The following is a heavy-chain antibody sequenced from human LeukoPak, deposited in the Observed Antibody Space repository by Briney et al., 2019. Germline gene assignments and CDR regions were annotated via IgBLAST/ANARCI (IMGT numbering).Heavy chain of an antibody. CDR3: ARDRITIFGVVIGDAFDI. D-gene: IGHD3-3*01. CDR2: TSSSSSTI. J-gene: IGHJ3*02. V-gene: IGHV3-48*04. CDR1: GFTFSSYS. Sequence: PGGSLRLSCAASGFTFSSYSMNWVRQAPGKGLEWVSYTSSSSSTIYYADSVKGRFTISRDNAKNSLYLQMNSLRAEDTAVYYCARDRITIFGVVIGDAFDIWGQGTMVTVSS.